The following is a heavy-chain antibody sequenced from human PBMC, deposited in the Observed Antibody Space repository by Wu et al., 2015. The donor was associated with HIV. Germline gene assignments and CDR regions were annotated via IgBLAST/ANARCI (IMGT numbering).Heavy chain of an antibody. CDR3: ARDPQEVSGWYTH. J-gene: IGHJ4*02. D-gene: IGHD6-19*01. CDR1: QYTFSDYY. V-gene: IGHV1-2*02. Sequence: QVQLVQSGPEIKRPRTSVKVSCRSRQYTFSDYYIHWVRQAPGQGLEWMGWINPSSGDTSYSQKLQSRVTMTRDTSISTVYMELSRLRFDDAAVYYCARDPQEVSGWYTHWGQGTLVTVSS. CDR2: INPSSGDT.